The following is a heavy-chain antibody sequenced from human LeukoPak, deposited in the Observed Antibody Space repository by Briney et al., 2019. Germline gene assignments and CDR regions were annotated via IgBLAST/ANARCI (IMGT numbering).Heavy chain of an antibody. J-gene: IGHJ1*01. D-gene: IGHD1-26*01. Sequence: ASVKVSCKVSGYSLTELSMHWVRQAPGKGLEWMGGFDPEDGETIYAQKFQGRVTMTEDTSTDTAYMELSSLRSEDTAVYYCAYLRRVGATLPASTEYFQHWGQGTLVTVSS. CDR3: AYLRRVGATLPASTEYFQH. V-gene: IGHV1-24*01. CDR2: FDPEDGET. CDR1: GYSLTELS.